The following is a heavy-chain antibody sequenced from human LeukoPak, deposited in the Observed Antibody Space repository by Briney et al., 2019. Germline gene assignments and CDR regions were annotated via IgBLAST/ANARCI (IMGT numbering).Heavy chain of an antibody. J-gene: IGHJ3*02. V-gene: IGHV1-2*04. CDR1: GYTFTGYY. CDR2: INPNSGGT. D-gene: IGHD1-26*01. CDR3: ARGGELPHDAFDI. Sequence: ASVKVSCTASGYTFTGYYMHWVRQAPGQGLKWMGWINPNSGGTNYAQKFQGWVTMTRDTSISTAYMELSRLRSDDTAVYYCARGGELPHDAFDIWGQGTMVTVSS.